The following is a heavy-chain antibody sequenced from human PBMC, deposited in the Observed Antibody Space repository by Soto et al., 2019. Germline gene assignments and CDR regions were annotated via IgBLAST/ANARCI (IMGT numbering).Heavy chain of an antibody. CDR1: GYTFTSYG. D-gene: IGHD2-15*01. J-gene: IGHJ5*02. CDR2: VSAYNGNT. CDR3: ARDRQSIVVVAAGWFDP. V-gene: IGHV1-18*01. Sequence: GASVKVSCKASGYTFTSYGIIWVRQAPGQGLEWMGWVSAYNGNTNYAQKLQGRVTMTTDTSTSTAYMELRSLRSDDTVVYYCARDRQSIVVVAAGWFDPWGQGTLVTVSS.